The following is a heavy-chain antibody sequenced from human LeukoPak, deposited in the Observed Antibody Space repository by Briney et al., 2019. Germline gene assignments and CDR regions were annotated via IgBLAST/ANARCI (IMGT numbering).Heavy chain of an antibody. CDR1: GFTFSSYA. D-gene: IGHD3-10*01. CDR3: AKDPMWFGEGDYKYYMDV. V-gene: IGHV3-23*01. CDR2: ISGSGAKA. Sequence: GGSLRLSCAASGFTFSSYAMSWVRQAPGRGLEWVSGISGSGAKAYYSDSVKGRFTISRDNSKSMLYLQMNSLRVEDTALYYCAKDPMWFGEGDYKYYMDVWGRGTTVTVSS. J-gene: IGHJ6*03.